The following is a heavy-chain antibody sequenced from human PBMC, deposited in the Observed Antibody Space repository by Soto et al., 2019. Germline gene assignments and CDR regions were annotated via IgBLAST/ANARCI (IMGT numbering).Heavy chain of an antibody. CDR3: ASDSYSSYYYFDY. CDR2: IYHSGST. J-gene: IGHJ4*02. V-gene: IGHV4-38-2*01. CDR1: GYSISSGYY. D-gene: IGHD6-19*01. Sequence: KPPETLSLTCAVSGYSISSGYYWGWIRQPPGKGLEWIGSIYHSGSTYYNPSLKSRVTISVDTSKNQFSLKLSSVTAADTAVYYCASDSYSSYYYFDYWGQGTLVTVSS.